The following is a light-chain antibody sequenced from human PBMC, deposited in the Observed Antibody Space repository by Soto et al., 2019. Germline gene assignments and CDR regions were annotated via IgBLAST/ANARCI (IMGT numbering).Light chain of an antibody. V-gene: IGKV3-20*01. Sequence: ETVLTQSPGTLSLSPGERATLSFRASQSVRSRYLAWYQQKPGQAPRLLISGASSRATGIPDRFSGSGSGTDFTLTVSRLEPEDFALYYCQQYGNSPITFGQGTRLEI. J-gene: IGKJ5*01. CDR1: QSVRSRY. CDR2: GAS. CDR3: QQYGNSPIT.